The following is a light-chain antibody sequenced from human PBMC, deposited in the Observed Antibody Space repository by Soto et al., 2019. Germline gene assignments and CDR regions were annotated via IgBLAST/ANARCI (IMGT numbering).Light chain of an antibody. CDR1: QSISSW. V-gene: IGKV1-5*03. Sequence: DIQMTQSPSTLSASVGDRVTITCRASQSISSWLAWYQQKPGKAPNLLIYKASSLESVVPSRFSGSGSGTEFTLTISSLQPDDFATYYCQQYNSYLWTFGQGTKVEIK. J-gene: IGKJ1*01. CDR2: KAS. CDR3: QQYNSYLWT.